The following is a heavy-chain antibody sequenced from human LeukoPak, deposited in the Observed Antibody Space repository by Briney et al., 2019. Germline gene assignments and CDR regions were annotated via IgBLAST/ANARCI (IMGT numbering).Heavy chain of an antibody. V-gene: IGHV1-46*01. CDR2: INPSGGST. CDR1: GYTFTSYY. D-gene: IGHD3-10*01. Sequence: ASVRVSCKASGYTFTSYYMHWVRQAPGQGLEWMGIINPSGGSTSYAQKFQGRVTMTRDTSTSTAYMELSSLRSEDTAVYYCARQLLLWFGERNWFDPWGQGTLVTVSS. J-gene: IGHJ5*02. CDR3: ARQLLLWFGERNWFDP.